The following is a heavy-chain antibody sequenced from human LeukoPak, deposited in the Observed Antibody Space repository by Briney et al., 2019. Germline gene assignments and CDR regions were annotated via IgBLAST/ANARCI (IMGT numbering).Heavy chain of an antibody. CDR2: IFHSGST. CDR1: GRSISSGGYS. V-gene: IGHV4-30-2*01. D-gene: IGHD3-9*01. CDR3: AGAATYYDILTGEYFDY. J-gene: IGHJ4*02. Sequence: PAQPLSLPCSLSGRSISSGGYSWCWIRQPPGRGLEWIGYIFHSGSTHYNPSLKTRVTISVDTSKNQFSLKLSSVTAADTAVYYCAGAATYYDILTGEYFDYWGQGTLVTVSS.